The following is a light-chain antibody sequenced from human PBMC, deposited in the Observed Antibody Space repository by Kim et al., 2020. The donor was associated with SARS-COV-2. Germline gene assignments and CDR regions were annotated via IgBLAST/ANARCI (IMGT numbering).Light chain of an antibody. J-gene: IGLJ2*01. Sequence: GQSGTISCTGTSNDIGGYNYVSWYQHYPGKAPKLMIHDVTKRPSGISHRFSGSKSGNTASLTISELQAEDEADYYCSSYTSTTTSVFGGGTKLTVL. CDR2: DVT. CDR1: SNDIGGYNY. CDR3: SSYTSTTTSV. V-gene: IGLV2-14*03.